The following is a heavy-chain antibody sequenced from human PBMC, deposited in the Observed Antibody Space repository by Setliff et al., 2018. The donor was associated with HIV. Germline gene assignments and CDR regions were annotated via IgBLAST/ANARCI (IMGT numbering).Heavy chain of an antibody. J-gene: IGHJ4*02. Sequence: GGSLRLSCAASGFTFDDYGMSWVRQAPGKGLEWVSGINWNGGSTGYADSVKGRFTISRDDAKNSLYLQMNSLRTDDTAVCFCARTEEWWRPFDYWGQGTLVTVSS. CDR1: GFTFDDYG. CDR2: INWNGGST. CDR3: ARTEEWWRPFDY. D-gene: IGHD2-8*01. V-gene: IGHV3-20*04.